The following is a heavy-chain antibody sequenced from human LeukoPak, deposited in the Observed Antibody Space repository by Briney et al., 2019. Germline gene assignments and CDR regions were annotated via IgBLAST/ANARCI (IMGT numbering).Heavy chain of an antibody. J-gene: IGHJ6*03. D-gene: IGHD5-12*01. CDR3: ARDVKWVATTRGIYYYYYMDV. V-gene: IGHV3-23*01. CDR2: ISGSGGTT. Sequence: GGSLRLSCAASGLTFSSYAMSWVRQAPGKGLEWVSAISGSGGTTYYADSVKGRFIISRDNSKNTLYVQMNSLRAEDTAVYYCARDVKWVATTRGIYYYYYMDVWGKGTTVTISS. CDR1: GLTFSSYA.